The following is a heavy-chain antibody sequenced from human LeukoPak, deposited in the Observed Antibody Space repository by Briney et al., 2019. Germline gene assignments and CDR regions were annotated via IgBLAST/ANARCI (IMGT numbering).Heavy chain of an antibody. V-gene: IGHV3-21*01. D-gene: IGHD3-22*01. CDR3: ARDTAASYYDGSGYYPFDY. CDR2: ISSSSSYI. J-gene: IGHJ4*02. Sequence: PGGYLILSCAASGFTFSSYSMNWVRQAPGKGLEWVYSISSSSSYIYYADSVKGRFTISRDNAKNSLYLQMNSLRAEDMAVYYCARDTAASYYDGSGYYPFDYRGQLILVTVSS. CDR1: GFTFSSYS.